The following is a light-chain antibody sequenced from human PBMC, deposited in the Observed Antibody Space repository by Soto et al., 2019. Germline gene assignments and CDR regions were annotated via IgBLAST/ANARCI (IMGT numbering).Light chain of an antibody. CDR1: QSISRW. CDR2: DAS. CDR3: QQYNDYSGM. Sequence: DLQMTQSPSTLSASVGDRVTITCRASQSISRWLGWHQQKPGKAPRLLIYDASNLQRGVPSRFSASGSGTEFTLTITSLQPEDFATYYCQQYNDYSGMFGQGTKVDIK. J-gene: IGKJ1*01. V-gene: IGKV1-5*01.